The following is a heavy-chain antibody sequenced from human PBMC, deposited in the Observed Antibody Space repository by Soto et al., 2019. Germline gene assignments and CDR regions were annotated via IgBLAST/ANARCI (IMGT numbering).Heavy chain of an antibody. Sequence: ASGKVSCKASVYTFTSYAMHWVRQAPGQRLEWMGWINAGNGNTKYSQKFQGRVTITRDTSASTAYMELSSLRSEDTAVYYCAKSATVPAAIAYWGQGTLVTVSS. J-gene: IGHJ4*02. CDR2: INAGNGNT. D-gene: IGHD2-2*02. V-gene: IGHV1-3*01. CDR1: VYTFTSYA. CDR3: AKSATVPAAIAY.